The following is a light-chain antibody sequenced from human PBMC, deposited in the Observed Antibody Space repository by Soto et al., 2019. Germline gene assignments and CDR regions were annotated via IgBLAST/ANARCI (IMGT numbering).Light chain of an antibody. V-gene: IGLV7-46*01. CDR2: DTT. J-gene: IGLJ1*01. Sequence: QAVVTQESSLTVSPGGTVTLTCASSAGAVTSGHFPYWFQQKPGQAPRTLIYDTTKKHAWTPARFSGSLLGGKAALTLSGAQPEDEAEYYCLLYYSGASVFGTGTKVTVL. CDR1: AGAVTSGHF. CDR3: LLYYSGASV.